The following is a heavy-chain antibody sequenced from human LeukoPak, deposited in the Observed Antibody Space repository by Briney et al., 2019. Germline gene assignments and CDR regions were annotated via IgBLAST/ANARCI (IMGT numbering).Heavy chain of an antibody. D-gene: IGHD2-2*01. V-gene: IGHV3-23*01. CDR3: AKDGRCSSTSCYPTGFDP. Sequence: GGSLRLSCAASGFTFSSYAMSWVRQAPGKGLEWVSAISGSGGSTYCADSVKGRFTISRDNSKNTLYLQMNSLRAEDTAVYYCAKDGRCSSTSCYPTGFDPWGQGTLVTVSS. CDR2: ISGSGGST. J-gene: IGHJ5*02. CDR1: GFTFSSYA.